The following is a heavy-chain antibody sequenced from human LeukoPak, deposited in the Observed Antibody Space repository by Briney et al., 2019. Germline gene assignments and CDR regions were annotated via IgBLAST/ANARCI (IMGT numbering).Heavy chain of an antibody. V-gene: IGHV3-23*01. Sequence: GGTLRLSCAASGFTFSNYGMSWVRQAPGKGLEWVSAISGSGVTTYYADSVKGRFTISRDNSKNTLYLQMNSLRAEDTAVYYCAKEAPKSTQTPFDYWGQGTLVTVSS. J-gene: IGHJ4*02. CDR1: GFTFSNYG. CDR2: ISGSGVTT. CDR3: AKEAPKSTQTPFDY.